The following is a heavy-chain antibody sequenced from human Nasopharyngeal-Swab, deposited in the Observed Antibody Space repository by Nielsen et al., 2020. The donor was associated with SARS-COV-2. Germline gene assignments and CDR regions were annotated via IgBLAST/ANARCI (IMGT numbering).Heavy chain of an antibody. Sequence: SETLSLTCAVSGGSISSSNWWSWVRQPPGKGLEWIGEIYHSGSTNYNPSLKGRVTISVDKSKNQFSLKLSSVTAADTAVYYCARVSPGSSWYPYYFDYWGQGTLVTVSS. J-gene: IGHJ4*02. CDR1: GGSISSSNW. CDR3: ARVSPGSSWYPYYFDY. V-gene: IGHV4-4*02. CDR2: IYHSGST. D-gene: IGHD6-13*01.